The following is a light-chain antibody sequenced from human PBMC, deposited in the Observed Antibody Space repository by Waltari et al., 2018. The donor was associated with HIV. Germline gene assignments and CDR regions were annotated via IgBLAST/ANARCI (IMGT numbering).Light chain of an antibody. J-gene: IGLJ1*01. CDR2: DVS. V-gene: IGLV2-18*01. Sequence: QSALTQPPSVSGSPGQSVTIPCTGTSSDVGSYNRFSWYRQPPGAAPKLMIFDVSHRPSGVPDRFSGSKSGNTASLTISGLQAEDEATYYCSLYTSTNTYVFGTGTEVTVL. CDR3: SLYTSTNTYV. CDR1: SSDVGSYNR.